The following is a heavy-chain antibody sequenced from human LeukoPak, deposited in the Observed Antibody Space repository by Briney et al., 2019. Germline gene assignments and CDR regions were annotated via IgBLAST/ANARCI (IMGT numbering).Heavy chain of an antibody. CDR1: GFTFSSYG. V-gene: IGHV3-74*01. J-gene: IGHJ4*02. D-gene: IGHD2-2*01. CDR3: ARERKSSTSMDY. CDR2: INTDGSTI. Sequence: GRSLRLSCAASGFTFSSYGMHWVRQAPGKGLVWVSRINTDGSTITYADSVKGRFTISRDNAKNTLYLQMNSLRGEDTAVYFCARERKSSTSMDYWGQGTLVTVSS.